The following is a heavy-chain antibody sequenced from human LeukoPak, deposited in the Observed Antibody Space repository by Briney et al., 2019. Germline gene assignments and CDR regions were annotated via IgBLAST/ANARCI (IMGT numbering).Heavy chain of an antibody. CDR3: ARGRRITALLEY. J-gene: IGHJ4*02. Sequence: GGSLRLSCAASGFTFSSYSMNCVRQAPGKGLEWVSYISSSSSNIYYADSVKGRFTISRDNAKNSLYLQMNSLRAEDTAVYYCARGRRITALLEYWGQGTLVTVSS. CDR2: ISSSSSNI. V-gene: IGHV3-48*04. CDR1: GFTFSSYS. D-gene: IGHD6-6*01.